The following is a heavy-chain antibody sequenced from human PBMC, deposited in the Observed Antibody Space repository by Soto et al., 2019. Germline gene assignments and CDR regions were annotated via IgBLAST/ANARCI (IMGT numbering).Heavy chain of an antibody. J-gene: IGHJ5*02. CDR3: ARGVVTTGTKYNWFDP. D-gene: IGHD1-1*01. V-gene: IGHV3-53*01. Sequence: GGSLRLSCAASGFTVSSNYMSWVRQAPGKGLEWVSVIYSGGSTYYADSVKGRFTISRDNSKNTLYLQMNSLRAEDTAVYYCARGVVTTGTKYNWFDPWGQGTLVTVSS. CDR1: GFTVSSNY. CDR2: IYSGGST.